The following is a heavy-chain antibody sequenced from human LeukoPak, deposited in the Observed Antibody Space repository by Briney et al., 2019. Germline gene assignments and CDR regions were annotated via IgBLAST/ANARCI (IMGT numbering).Heavy chain of an antibody. D-gene: IGHD2-2*01. Sequence: ASVKVSCKASGYTFTSYGISWVRQAPGQGLEWMGWISAYNGNTNYAQKLQGRVTMTTDTSTSTAHMELRSLRSDDTAVYYCAREYCSSTSCSYFDYWGQGTLVTVSS. J-gene: IGHJ4*02. CDR1: GYTFTSYG. V-gene: IGHV1-18*01. CDR2: ISAYNGNT. CDR3: AREYCSSTSCSYFDY.